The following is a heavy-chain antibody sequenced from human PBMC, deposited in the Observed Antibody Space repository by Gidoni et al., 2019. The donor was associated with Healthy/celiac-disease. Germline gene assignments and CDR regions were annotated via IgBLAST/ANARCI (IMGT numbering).Heavy chain of an antibody. J-gene: IGHJ4*02. V-gene: IGHV3-30*03. CDR3: VREGPYCSGGSCYSRGAFDY. D-gene: IGHD2-15*01. CDR1: GFTFSSYG. Sequence: QVQLVESGGGVVQPGRSLRLSCAASGFTFSSYGMHWVRQAPGKGLEWVAVISYDGSNKYYADSVKGRFTISRDNSKNTLYLQMNSLRAEDTAVYYCVREGPYCSGGSCYSRGAFDYWGQGTLVTVSS. CDR2: ISYDGSNK.